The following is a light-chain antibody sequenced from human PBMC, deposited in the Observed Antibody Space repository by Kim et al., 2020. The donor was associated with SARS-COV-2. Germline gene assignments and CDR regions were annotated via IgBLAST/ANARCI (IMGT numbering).Light chain of an antibody. J-gene: IGKJ2*01. Sequence: STSVGDRVTITCRASRNIRNYVNWYQQQSGTAPKLLISAASSLQSGVPSRFSGSGSGTDFILTISSLQPEDSATYFCQQSYSTPYTFGQGTKLEI. CDR3: QQSYSTPYT. V-gene: IGKV1-39*01. CDR2: AAS. CDR1: RNIRNY.